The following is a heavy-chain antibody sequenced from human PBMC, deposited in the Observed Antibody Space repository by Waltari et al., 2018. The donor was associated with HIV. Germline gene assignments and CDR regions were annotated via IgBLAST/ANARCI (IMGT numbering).Heavy chain of an antibody. D-gene: IGHD1-26*01. Sequence: QEQLVQSGAEVKKPGSSVKVSCKASGGTFSSNSISWVRQAPGQGLEWMGNIIRVFESTTYAQKFHGRLTISADESTSTVFMERSSLSFDDTAVYYCARGSSGSYRWFDPWGHGTLVTVSS. V-gene: IGHV1-69*15. J-gene: IGHJ5*02. CDR1: GGTFSSNS. CDR3: ARGSSGSYRWFDP. CDR2: IIRVFEST.